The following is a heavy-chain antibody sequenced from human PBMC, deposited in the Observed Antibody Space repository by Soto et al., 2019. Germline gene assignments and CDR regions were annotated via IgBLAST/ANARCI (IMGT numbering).Heavy chain of an antibody. Sequence: ASVKVSCKASGYTFSNYFINWVRQAPGQGLEWVGVINPKGGATTYAQKFQGRVNMTSDTSTNTIYMTLRSLKSEDTAFYYCARDEGFCSGGSCTGWFDPWG. CDR2: INPKGGAT. CDR1: GYTFSNYF. V-gene: IGHV1-46*01. J-gene: IGHJ5*02. D-gene: IGHD2-15*01. CDR3: ARDEGFCSGGSCTGWFDP.